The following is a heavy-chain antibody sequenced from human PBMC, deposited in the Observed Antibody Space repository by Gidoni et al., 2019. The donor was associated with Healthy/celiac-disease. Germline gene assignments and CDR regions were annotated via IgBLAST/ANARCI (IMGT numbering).Heavy chain of an antibody. Sequence: QVQLVESGGGVVQPGRSLRLSCAASGFTFSSYGMHWVRQAPGKGLEWVEVISYDGSNKYYADSVKGRFTISRDNSKNTLYLQMNSLRAEDTAVYYCAKDRPSLDIAVAGTLDYWGQGTLVTVSS. CDR2: ISYDGSNK. V-gene: IGHV3-30*18. J-gene: IGHJ4*02. D-gene: IGHD6-19*01. CDR3: AKDRPSLDIAVAGTLDY. CDR1: GFTFSSYG.